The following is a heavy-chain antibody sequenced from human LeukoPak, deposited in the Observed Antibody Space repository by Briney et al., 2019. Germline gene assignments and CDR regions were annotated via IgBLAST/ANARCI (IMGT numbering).Heavy chain of an antibody. J-gene: IGHJ1*01. CDR1: GGSFSGYY. CDR3: ARLKYYYDSSGYRAEYFQH. CDR2: INHSGST. V-gene: IGHV4-34*01. Sequence: PSETLSLTCAVYGGSFSGYYWSWIRQPPGKGLEWIGEINHSGSTNYNPSLKSRVTISVDTSKNQFSLKLSPVTAADTAVYYCARLKYYYDSSGYRAEYFQHWGQGTLVTVSS. D-gene: IGHD3-22*01.